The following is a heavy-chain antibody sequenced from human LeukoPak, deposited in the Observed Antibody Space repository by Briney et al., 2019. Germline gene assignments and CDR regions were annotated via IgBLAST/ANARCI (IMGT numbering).Heavy chain of an antibody. CDR3: ARDSSDISPELLWAFDI. CDR2: IYYSGST. D-gene: IGHD1-26*01. Sequence: RTSETLSLTCTVSGGSISSYYWSWIRQPPGKGLEWIGYIYYSGSTNYNPSLKSRVTISVDTSKNQFSLKLSSVTAADTAVYYCARDSSDISPELLWAFDIWGQGTMVTVSS. J-gene: IGHJ3*02. CDR1: GGSISSYY. V-gene: IGHV4-59*01.